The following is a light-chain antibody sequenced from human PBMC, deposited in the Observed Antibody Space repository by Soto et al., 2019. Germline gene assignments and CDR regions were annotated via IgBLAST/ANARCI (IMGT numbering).Light chain of an antibody. CDR3: SSYTSSSTLNYV. J-gene: IGLJ1*01. Sequence: QSVLTQPASVSGSPGQSITISCTGTSSDVGGYNYVSWYQQHPGKAHKLMIYDVSNRPSGVSNRFSGSKSGNTASLTISVLQVEDEADYYCSSYTSSSTLNYVFGTGTKVTVL. V-gene: IGLV2-14*01. CDR1: SSDVGGYNY. CDR2: DVS.